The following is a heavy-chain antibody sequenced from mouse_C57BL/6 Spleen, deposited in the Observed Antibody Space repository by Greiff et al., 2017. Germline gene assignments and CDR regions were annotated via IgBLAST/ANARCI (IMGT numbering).Heavy chain of an antibody. Sequence: VQLQQSGPELVKPGASVKISCKASGYAFSSSWMNWVKQRPGKGLEWIGRIYPGDGDTNYNGKFKGKATLTADKSSSTAYMQLSSLISEDSAVYFCARLDGYFFDYWGQGTTLTVSS. D-gene: IGHD2-3*01. CDR2: IYPGDGDT. CDR3: ARLDGYFFDY. V-gene: IGHV1-82*01. CDR1: GYAFSSSW. J-gene: IGHJ2*01.